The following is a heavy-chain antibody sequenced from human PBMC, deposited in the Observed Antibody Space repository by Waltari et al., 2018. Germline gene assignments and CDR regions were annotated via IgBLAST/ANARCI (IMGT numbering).Heavy chain of an antibody. CDR1: GGTFSSYA. V-gene: IGHV1-69*10. CDR3: ARVIRFGAQRWLQFEDYYYMDV. CDR2: IIPILGIA. J-gene: IGHJ6*03. D-gene: IGHD5-12*01. Sequence: QVQLVQSGAEVKKPGSSVKVSCKASGGTFSSYAISWVRQAPGQGLEWMGGIIPILGIANYAQKFQGRVTITADKSTSTAYMELSSLRSEDTAVYYCARVIRFGAQRWLQFEDYYYMDVWGKGTTVTVSS.